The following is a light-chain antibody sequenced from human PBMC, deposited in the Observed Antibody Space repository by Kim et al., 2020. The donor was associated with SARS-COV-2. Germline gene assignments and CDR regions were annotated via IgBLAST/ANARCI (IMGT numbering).Light chain of an antibody. CDR2: ATS. CDR1: QGIGND. CDR3: LQHNSYPLT. V-gene: IGKV1-17*01. Sequence: ASVGDRVTSTCRASQGIGNDFVWYQQKPGKAPKRLIYATSSLQSGVPSRFSGSGSGTEFTLTISSLQPEDFATYYCLQHNSYPLTFGGGTKVDIK. J-gene: IGKJ4*01.